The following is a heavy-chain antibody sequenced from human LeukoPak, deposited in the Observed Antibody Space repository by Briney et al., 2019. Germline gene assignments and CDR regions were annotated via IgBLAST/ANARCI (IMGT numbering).Heavy chain of an antibody. V-gene: IGHV4-4*07. CDR3: ARGKGSSSWAPPDY. CDR2: IYTSGST. Sequence: PSETLSLTCTVSGGSISSYYWSWIRQPAGKGLEWIGRIYTSGSTNYNPSLKSRVTMSVDTSKNQFSLKLSSVTAADTAVYYCARGKGSSSWAPPDYWGQGTLVTVSS. J-gene: IGHJ4*02. CDR1: GGSISSYY. D-gene: IGHD6-13*01.